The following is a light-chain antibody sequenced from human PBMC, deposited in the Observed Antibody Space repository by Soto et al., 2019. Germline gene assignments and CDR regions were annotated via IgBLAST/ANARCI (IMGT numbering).Light chain of an antibody. CDR3: AAWDDSLKGFV. Sequence: QSVLAQPPSLSGTPGQRVTMSCSGSSSNIGSTSVHWFQQFPGTAPKVLIHSNDKRPSGVPDRFSGSKSGTSASLAISGLQSEDEADYYCAAWDDSLKGFVFGIGTKVTVL. CDR1: SSNIGSTS. V-gene: IGLV1-44*01. CDR2: SND. J-gene: IGLJ1*01.